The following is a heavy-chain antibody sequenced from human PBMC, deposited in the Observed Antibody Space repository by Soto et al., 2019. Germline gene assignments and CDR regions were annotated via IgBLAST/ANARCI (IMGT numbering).Heavy chain of an antibody. V-gene: IGHV1-2*02. CDR3: ARFGPTGYCSGGSCYRWFDP. J-gene: IGHJ5*02. CDR1: GYTFTGYY. CDR2: INPNSGGT. Sequence: QVQLVQSGAEVKKPGASVKVSCKASGYTFTGYYMHWVRQAPGQGLEWMGWINPNSGGTNYAQKFQGRVTMTRDTSISKAYMELYRLRSDDTAVYYCARFGPTGYCSGGSCYRWFDPWGQGTLVTVSS. D-gene: IGHD2-15*01.